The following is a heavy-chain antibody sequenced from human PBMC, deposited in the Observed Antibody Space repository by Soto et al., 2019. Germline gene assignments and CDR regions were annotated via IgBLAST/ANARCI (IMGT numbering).Heavy chain of an antibody. D-gene: IGHD1-1*01. V-gene: IGHV4-39*01. Sequence: PSETLSLTCAVSGGSISSSSYYWGWIRQPPGKGLEWIGSIYYSGSTYYNPSLKSRVTISVDTSKNQFSLKLSSVTAADTAVYYCERQTPELYISDHWGQGALVSVS. J-gene: IGHJ4*02. CDR3: ERQTPELYISDH. CDR2: IYYSGST. CDR1: GGSISSSSYY.